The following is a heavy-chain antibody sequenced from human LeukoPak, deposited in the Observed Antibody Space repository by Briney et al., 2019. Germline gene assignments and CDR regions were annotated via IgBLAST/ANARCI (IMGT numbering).Heavy chain of an antibody. CDR2: ISSSSSTI. D-gene: IGHD1-14*01. J-gene: IGHJ4*02. Sequence: PGGSLRLSCAASGFTFSSYSMNWVRQAPGKGVEGVSYISSSSSTIYYADSVKGRFTISRDNAKNSLYLQMNSLRAEDTAVYYCARGSVTQGYWGQGTLVTVSS. CDR1: GFTFSSYS. CDR3: ARGSVTQGY. V-gene: IGHV3-48*01.